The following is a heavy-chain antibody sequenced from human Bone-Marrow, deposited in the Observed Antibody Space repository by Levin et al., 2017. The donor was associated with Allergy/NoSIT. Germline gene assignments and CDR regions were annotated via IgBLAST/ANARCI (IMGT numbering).Heavy chain of an antibody. Sequence: SCAASGFTFGSYHMNWVRQAPGKGLEWISYISRASHDIYYADSVKGRFAISRDNAQNSLYLQMNSLRTDDTGIYYCARVSGFYGDYTFDYWGQGALVTVAS. J-gene: IGHJ4*02. CDR1: GFTFGSYH. V-gene: IGHV3-48*01. CDR3: ARVSGFYGDYTFDY. D-gene: IGHD4-17*01. CDR2: ISRASHDI.